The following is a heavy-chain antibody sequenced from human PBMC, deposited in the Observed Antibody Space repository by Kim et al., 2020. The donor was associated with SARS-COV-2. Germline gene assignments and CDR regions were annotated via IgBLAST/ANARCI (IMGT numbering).Heavy chain of an antibody. CDR2: IKSKTDGGTT. J-gene: IGHJ6*03. V-gene: IGHV3-15*01. D-gene: IGHD2-2*01. CDR3: TTMAYIVVVPFLNYYYYMNV. Sequence: GGSLRLSCAASGFTFSNAWMSWVRQAPGKGLEWVGRIKSKTDGGTTDYAAPVKGRFTISRDDSKNTLYLQMNSLKTEDTAVYYCTTMAYIVVVPFLNYYYYMNVWGKGTTVTVSS. CDR1: GFTFSNAW.